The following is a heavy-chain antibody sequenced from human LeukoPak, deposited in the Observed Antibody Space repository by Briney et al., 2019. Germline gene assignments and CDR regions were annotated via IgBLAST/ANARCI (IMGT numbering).Heavy chain of an antibody. D-gene: IGHD6-13*01. J-gene: IGHJ5*02. CDR3: ARGQSSPGSSSWYVGNWFDP. Sequence: GGSLRLSCAASGFTFSSFSMNWVRQAPGKGLEWVSSISSSSSYIYYAASVKGRFTISRDNAKNSLYLQMNSLRAEDTAVYYCARGQSSPGSSSWYVGNWFDPWGQGTLVTVSS. V-gene: IGHV3-21*01. CDR1: GFTFSSFS. CDR2: ISSSSSYI.